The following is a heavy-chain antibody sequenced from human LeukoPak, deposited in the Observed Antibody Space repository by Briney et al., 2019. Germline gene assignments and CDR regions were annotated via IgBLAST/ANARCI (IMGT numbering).Heavy chain of an antibody. J-gene: IGHJ4*02. Sequence: ASVKVSCKASGYTFTSYGISWVRQAPGQGLGWMGWISAYNGNTNYAQKLQGRVTMTTDTSTSTAYMELRSLRSDDTAVYYCARDQNIAGRPDYWGQGTLVTVSS. D-gene: IGHD6-6*01. V-gene: IGHV1-18*01. CDR2: ISAYNGNT. CDR3: ARDQNIAGRPDY. CDR1: GYTFTSYG.